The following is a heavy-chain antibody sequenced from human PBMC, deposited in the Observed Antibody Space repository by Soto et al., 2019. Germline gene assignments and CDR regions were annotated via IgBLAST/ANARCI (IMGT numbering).Heavy chain of an antibody. J-gene: IGHJ1*01. D-gene: IGHD2-21*02. CDR3: ARAGPPYCGGDCYSPAEYFQH. CDR1: GGTFSSYA. Sequence: QVQLVQSGAEVKKPGSSVKVSCKASGGTFSSYAISWVRQAPGQGLEWMGGIIPIFGTANYAQKFQGRVTITADESTSTAYMELSSLRSEDIAVYYCARAGPPYCGGDCYSPAEYFQHWGQGTLVTVSS. CDR2: IIPIFGTA. V-gene: IGHV1-69*01.